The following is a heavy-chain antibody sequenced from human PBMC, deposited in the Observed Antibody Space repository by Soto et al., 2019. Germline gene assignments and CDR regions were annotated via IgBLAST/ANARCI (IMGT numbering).Heavy chain of an antibody. CDR2: ISYDGSNK. V-gene: IGHV3-30*18. CDR1: GFTFSSYG. D-gene: IGHD4-4*01. Sequence: QVQLVESGGGVVQPGRSLRLSCAASGFTFSSYGMHWVRQAPGKGLEWVAVISYDGSNKYYADSVKGRFTISRDNSKNTLYLQMNSLRAEDRAVYYCAKDSERYSRYYYYGMDVWGQGTTVTVSS. J-gene: IGHJ6*02. CDR3: AKDSERYSRYYYYGMDV.